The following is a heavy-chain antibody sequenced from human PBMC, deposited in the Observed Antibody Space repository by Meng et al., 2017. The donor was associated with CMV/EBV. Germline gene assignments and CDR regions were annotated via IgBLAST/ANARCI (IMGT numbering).Heavy chain of an antibody. CDR3: ARSGPVALVGATKMGIYYCGMDV. Sequence: GGSLRLSCAASGFTFSSYAMHWVRQAPGKGLEWVAVISYDGSNKYYADSVKGRFTISRDKSKNTLYLQMNSLRAEDTAVYYCARSGPVALVGATKMGIYYCGMDVWGQGTTVTVSS. CDR1: GFTFSSYA. D-gene: IGHD1-26*01. J-gene: IGHJ6*02. V-gene: IGHV3-30-3*01. CDR2: ISYDGSNK.